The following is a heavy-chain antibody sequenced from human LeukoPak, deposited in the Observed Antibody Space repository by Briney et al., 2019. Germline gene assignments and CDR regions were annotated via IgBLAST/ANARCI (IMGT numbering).Heavy chain of an antibody. J-gene: IGHJ4*02. D-gene: IGHD5-12*01. CDR3: AKDQGLVATSSDYFDY. CDR1: GFTFSSYG. Sequence: GGSLRLSCAASGFTFSSYGMHWVRQAPGKGLEWVAFIRYDVSNKYYADSVKGRFTISRDNSKNTLYLQMNSLRAEDTAVYYCAKDQGLVATSSDYFDYWGQGTLVTVSS. V-gene: IGHV3-30*02. CDR2: IRYDVSNK.